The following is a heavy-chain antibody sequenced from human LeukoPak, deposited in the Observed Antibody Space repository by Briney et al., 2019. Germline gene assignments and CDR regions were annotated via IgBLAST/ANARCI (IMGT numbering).Heavy chain of an antibody. D-gene: IGHD3-9*01. CDR1: GGSFSGYY. Sequence: PSETLSLTCAVYGGSFSGYYWSWIRQPPGKGLEWIGEINHSGRTNYNPSLKSRVTISVDTSKNQFSLKLSSVTAADTAVYYCARHKRVRYFDWLRVDPWGQGTLVTVSS. J-gene: IGHJ5*02. V-gene: IGHV4-34*01. CDR3: ARHKRVRYFDWLRVDP. CDR2: INHSGRT.